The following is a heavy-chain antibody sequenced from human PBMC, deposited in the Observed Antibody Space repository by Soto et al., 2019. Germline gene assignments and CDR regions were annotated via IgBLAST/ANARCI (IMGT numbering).Heavy chain of an antibody. D-gene: IGHD6-19*01. V-gene: IGHV3-9*01. Sequence: EVQLVESGGGLVQPGRSLRLSCAASGFTFKDYAMHWVRQAPGKGLEWVSGINWNSDTIGYADSVKGRFTISRDNAKNSLYLEMNSLRVEDTALYFCAKISVAGVLRNAFDIWGQGTMVAVSS. CDR2: INWNSDTI. CDR3: AKISVAGVLRNAFDI. J-gene: IGHJ3*02. CDR1: GFTFKDYA.